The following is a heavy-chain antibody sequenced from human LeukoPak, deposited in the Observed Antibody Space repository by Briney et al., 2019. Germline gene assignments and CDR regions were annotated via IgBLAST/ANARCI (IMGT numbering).Heavy chain of an antibody. V-gene: IGHV6-1*01. CDR1: GDSVSSNSAA. Sequence: SQTLSLTCALSGDSVSSNSAAWNWIRQSPSRGLEWLGRTYYRSKWYNNYAVSVKSRIIIKPDTSKNQFSLQLNSVTPEDTAVYYCAREGYGDLDFDYWGQGTLVTVYS. CDR2: TYYRSKWYN. J-gene: IGHJ4*02. CDR3: AREGYGDLDFDY. D-gene: IGHD4-17*01.